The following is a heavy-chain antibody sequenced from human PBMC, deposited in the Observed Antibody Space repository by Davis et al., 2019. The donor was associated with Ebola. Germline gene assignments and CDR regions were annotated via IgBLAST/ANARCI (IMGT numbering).Heavy chain of an antibody. J-gene: IGHJ4*02. D-gene: IGHD3-22*01. V-gene: IGHV5-51*01. CDR2: VYPGDSDT. CDR1: GYRFTSYW. CDR3: ARMVSTRYYFNY. Sequence: GESLKISCKGSGYRFTSYWIGWVRQMPGKGLEWMGIVYPGDSDTRYSPSFQGQVTISADTVSTAYLRWSSLKASDTAIYYCARMVSTRYYFNYWGQGTLVTVSS.